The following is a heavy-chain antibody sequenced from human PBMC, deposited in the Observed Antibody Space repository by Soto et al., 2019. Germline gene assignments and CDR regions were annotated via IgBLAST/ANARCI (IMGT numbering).Heavy chain of an antibody. CDR2: ISYDGSNK. CDR3: AKVPYYDILTGPFDY. CDR1: GFTFSSYG. Sequence: GGSLRLSCAASGFTFSSYGMHWVRQAPGKGLEWVAVISYDGSNKYYADSVKGRFTISRDNSKNTLYLQMNSLRAEDTAVYYCAKVPYYDILTGPFDYWGQGTLVTVSS. V-gene: IGHV3-30*18. J-gene: IGHJ4*02. D-gene: IGHD3-9*01.